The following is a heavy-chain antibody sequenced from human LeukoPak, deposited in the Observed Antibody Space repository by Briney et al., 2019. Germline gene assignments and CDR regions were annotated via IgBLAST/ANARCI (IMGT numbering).Heavy chain of an antibody. Sequence: GGSLRLSCAASGFAVSSNYMSWVRQAPGKGLEWVSSISSSSGYIYYADSMKGRFTISRDNAKNSLYLQMNSLRAEDTAVYYCARDDASLGTSFDYWGQGTLVTVSS. J-gene: IGHJ4*02. CDR1: GFAVSSNY. V-gene: IGHV3-21*01. CDR2: ISSSSGYI. D-gene: IGHD7-27*01. CDR3: ARDDASLGTSFDY.